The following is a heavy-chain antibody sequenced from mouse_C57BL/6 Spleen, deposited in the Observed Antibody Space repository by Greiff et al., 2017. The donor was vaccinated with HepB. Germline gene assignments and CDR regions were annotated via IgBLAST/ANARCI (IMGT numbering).Heavy chain of an antibody. J-gene: IGHJ1*03. CDR3: ASSTTVVATDWYFDV. Sequence: VQLKQSGPELVKPGASVKISCKASGYSFTDYNMNWVKQSNGKSLEWIGVINPNYGTTSYNQKFKGKATLTVDQSSSTAYMQLNSLTSEDSAVYYCASSTTVVATDWYFDVWGTGTTVTVSS. V-gene: IGHV1-39*01. D-gene: IGHD1-1*01. CDR2: INPNYGTT. CDR1: GYSFTDYN.